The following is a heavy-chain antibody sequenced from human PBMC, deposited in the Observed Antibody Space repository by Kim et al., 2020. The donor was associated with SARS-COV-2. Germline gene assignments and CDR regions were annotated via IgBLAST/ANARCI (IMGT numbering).Heavy chain of an antibody. D-gene: IGHD3-16*01. CDR2: VYTSGSP. V-gene: IGHV4-4*07. Sequence: SETLSLTCTVSGVSISSYYWCWIRQPAGKGLEWVGRVYTSGSPTYKPSLMGRVTMSIDTSKNQFSLKLTSVTAADTAVYYCAGGREHTPYFDYWGQWALVTVSS. J-gene: IGHJ4*02. CDR3: AGGREHTPYFDY. CDR1: GVSISSYY.